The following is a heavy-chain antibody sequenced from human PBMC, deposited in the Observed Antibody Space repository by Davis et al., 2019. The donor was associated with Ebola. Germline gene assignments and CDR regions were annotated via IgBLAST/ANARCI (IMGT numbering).Heavy chain of an antibody. V-gene: IGHV3-7*01. Sequence: PGGSLRLSCVASGFTFSTYWMTWVRQAPGMGLEWVANIKEDGSEKRYVGSVKGRFTISRDNAKNSLYLQMSSLRAEDTTIYYCARRRDCSNGVCYGMDVWGQGTAVTVSS. J-gene: IGHJ6*02. CDR3: ARRRDCSNGVCYGMDV. D-gene: IGHD2-8*01. CDR2: IKEDGSEK. CDR1: GFTFSTYW.